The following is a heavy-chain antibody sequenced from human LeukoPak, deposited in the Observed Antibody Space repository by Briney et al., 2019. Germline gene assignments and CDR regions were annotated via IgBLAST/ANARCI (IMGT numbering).Heavy chain of an antibody. D-gene: IGHD2-21*02. CDR1: GFTFSSYT. CDR2: ISSTSTYI. V-gene: IGHV3-21*01. J-gene: IGHJ2*01. Sequence: PGGSLRLSCAASGFTFSSYTINWVRQAPGKGLEWVSSISSTSTYIFYADSMKGRFTISRDNAKNSLYLQMNSLRVEDTAVYYCARAPPYCGGDCSDWYFDLWGRGTLVTVSS. CDR3: ARAPPYCGGDCSDWYFDL.